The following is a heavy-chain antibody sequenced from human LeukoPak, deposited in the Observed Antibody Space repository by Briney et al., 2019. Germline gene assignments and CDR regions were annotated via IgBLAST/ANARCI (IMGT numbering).Heavy chain of an antibody. V-gene: IGHV3-74*01. J-gene: IGHJ6*02. D-gene: IGHD3/OR15-3a*01. Sequence: GGSLRLSCAVSGFPVNTYGMHWVRQVPAKGRVGVSYINPDGSSITYADSVKGRFTSSRDSAKNTLYLQMNSLRGEDTAVYYCARDLDFSVDVWGQGTTVIVSS. CDR3: ARDLDFSVDV. CDR2: INPDGSSI. CDR1: GFPVNTYG.